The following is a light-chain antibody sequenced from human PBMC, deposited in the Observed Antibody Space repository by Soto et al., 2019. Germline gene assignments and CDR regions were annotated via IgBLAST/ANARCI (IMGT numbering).Light chain of an antibody. CDR3: QQYGSSPPQVT. J-gene: IGKJ3*01. CDR1: QSVSSSF. CDR2: GAS. V-gene: IGKV3-20*01. Sequence: EIVLTQSPGTLSLSPGERATLSCRASQSVSSSFLAWYQQKVGQAPRLLIYGASSRATGIPDRFSGSGSGTDFTLSISRLEPEDFAVYYCQQYGSSPPQVTFGPGTKVDIK.